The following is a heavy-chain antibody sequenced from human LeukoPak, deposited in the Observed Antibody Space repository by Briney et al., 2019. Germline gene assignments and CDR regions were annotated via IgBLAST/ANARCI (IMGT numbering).Heavy chain of an antibody. CDR2: ISAYNGNT. J-gene: IGHJ4*02. CDR3: ARIDSGSYFIDYFDY. Sequence: GASVKVSCKASGYTFTSYGICWVRQAPGQGLEWMGWISAYNGNTNYAQKPQGRVTMTTDTSTSTAYMELRSLRSDDTAVYCCARIDSGSYFIDYFDYWGQGTLVTVSS. D-gene: IGHD1-26*01. V-gene: IGHV1-18*01. CDR1: GYTFTSYG.